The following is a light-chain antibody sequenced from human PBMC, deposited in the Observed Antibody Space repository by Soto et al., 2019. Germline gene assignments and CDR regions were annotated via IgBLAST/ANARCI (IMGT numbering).Light chain of an antibody. CDR1: SSDVGGYNY. V-gene: IGLV2-11*01. CDR2: DVT. Sequence: QSALTQPRSVSGSPGQSVTISCTGTSSDVGGYNYVSWYQQHPDKAPKVMIYDVTKRPSGVPDRFSGSKSGNTASLTISGFQAEDEADYYCCSYAGSYIYVFGTGTKVTVL. J-gene: IGLJ1*01. CDR3: CSYAGSYIYV.